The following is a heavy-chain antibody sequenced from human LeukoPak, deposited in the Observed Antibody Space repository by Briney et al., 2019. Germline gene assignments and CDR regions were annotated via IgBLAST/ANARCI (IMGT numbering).Heavy chain of an antibody. Sequence: PGGSLRLSCAASGFTFNSYTMNWVRQAPGKGLEWVSVISGSGGSTYYADSVKGRFTISRDNSKNMLYLQMNSLRAEGTAVYYCAKGWRSSISPLDYWGQGTLVTVSS. CDR1: GFTFNSYT. CDR2: ISGSGGST. D-gene: IGHD2-2*01. CDR3: AKGWRSSISPLDY. V-gene: IGHV3-23*01. J-gene: IGHJ4*02.